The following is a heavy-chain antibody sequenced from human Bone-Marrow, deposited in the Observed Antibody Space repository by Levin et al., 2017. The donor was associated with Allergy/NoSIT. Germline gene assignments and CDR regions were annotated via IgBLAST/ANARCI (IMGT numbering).Heavy chain of an antibody. CDR1: GFTLSSYT. D-gene: IGHD1-26*01. J-gene: IGHJ3*02. V-gene: IGHV3-23*01. CDR3: AKGLYSGGPYRAFEM. CDR2: LRYSGDTT. Sequence: PGGSLRLSCAASGFTLSSYTMTWVRQAPGKGLEWVSTLRYSGDTTHYADSVKGRLTISRDGSKDTLFLQMNSLRAEDTAMYYCAKGLYSGGPYRAFEMWGQGTMVTVSS.